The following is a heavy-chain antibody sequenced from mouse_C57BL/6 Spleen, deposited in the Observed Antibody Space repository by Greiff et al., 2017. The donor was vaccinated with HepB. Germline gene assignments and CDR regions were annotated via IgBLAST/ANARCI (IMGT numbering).Heavy chain of an antibody. CDR3: TRDKSKSYAMDY. CDR2: ISSGGDYI. Sequence: EVKLVESGEGLVKPGGSLQLSCAASGFTFSSYAMSWVRQTPEKRLEWVAYISSGGDYIYYADTVKGRFTISRDNARNTLYLQMSSLKSEYTAMYYCTRDKSKSYAMDYWGQGTSVTVSS. D-gene: IGHD1-3*01. V-gene: IGHV5-9-1*02. J-gene: IGHJ4*01. CDR1: GFTFSSYA.